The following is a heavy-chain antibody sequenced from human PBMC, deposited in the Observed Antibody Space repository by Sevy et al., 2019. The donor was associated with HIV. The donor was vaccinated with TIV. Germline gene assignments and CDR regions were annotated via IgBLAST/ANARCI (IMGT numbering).Heavy chain of an antibody. D-gene: IGHD1-1*01. CDR2: IRYDGSNQ. CDR3: ATRWTPGY. CDR1: GFTFSAYG. V-gene: IGHV3-30*02. Sequence: GGSLRLSCAASGFTFSAYGMHWVRQAPGKGLEWVAFIRYDGSNQFYAYSVKGRFNISRDNSNNKLYLQMNTLRTEDTAVYYCATRWTPGYWGQGTLVTVSS. J-gene: IGHJ4*02.